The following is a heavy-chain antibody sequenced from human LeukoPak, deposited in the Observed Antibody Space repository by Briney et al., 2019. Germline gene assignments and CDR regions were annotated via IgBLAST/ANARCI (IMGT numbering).Heavy chain of an antibody. CDR1: GGSIGSNY. D-gene: IGHD6-19*01. V-gene: IGHV4-59*08. CDR2: IYYTGGT. Sequence: SETLSLTCTVSGGSIGSNYWTWIRQPPGKGLEYIGYIYYTGGTNYNPSLKSRVTISVDTYKNQFSLKLSSVTAADTAVYFCAKYGSSGWVIDYWGQGTLVTVSS. J-gene: IGHJ4*02. CDR3: AKYGSSGWVIDY.